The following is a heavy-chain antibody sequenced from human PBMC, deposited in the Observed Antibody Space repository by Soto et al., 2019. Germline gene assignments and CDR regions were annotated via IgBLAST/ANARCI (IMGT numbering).Heavy chain of an antibody. V-gene: IGHV1-46*01. D-gene: IGHD3-10*01. CDR3: ARGGFGEIRWQHNWFDP. CDR2: INPSGGST. CDR1: GYTFTNYY. J-gene: IGHJ5*02. Sequence: QVQLEQSGAEVKKPGASVRVSCKASGYTFTNYYIHWLRQAPGQGLEWMGVINPSGGSTTYAQNFQGRVTMSRDTSTSTVYMELSRLRSEDTAVYYCARGGFGEIRWQHNWFDPWGQGTLVTVSS.